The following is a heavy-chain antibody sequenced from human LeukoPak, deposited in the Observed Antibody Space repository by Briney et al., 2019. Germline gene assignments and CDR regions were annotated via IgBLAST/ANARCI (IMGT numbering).Heavy chain of an antibody. V-gene: IGHV4-59*01. CDR2: IYYSGST. D-gene: IGHD6-13*01. Sequence: SETLSLTCTVSGGSISSYYWSWIRQPPGKGLEWIGYIYYSGSTNYNPSLKSRVTISVDTSKNQFSLKLSSVTAADTAVYYCAREDEAAVDYWGQGTLVTVSS. J-gene: IGHJ4*02. CDR3: AREDEAAVDY. CDR1: GGSISSYY.